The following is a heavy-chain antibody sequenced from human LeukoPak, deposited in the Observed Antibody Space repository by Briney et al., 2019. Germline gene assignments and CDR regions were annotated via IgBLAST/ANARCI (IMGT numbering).Heavy chain of an antibody. D-gene: IGHD2-2*01. CDR2: INPNDGDT. CDR3: ARANFLYCSSTTCLFDY. V-gene: IGHV1-2*02. J-gene: IGHJ4*02. Sequence: ASVKISCKASGYTFTDYYTHWVRQAPGQGFEWMGWINPNDGDTNYAQKFQGRVTMTRDTSISTAHMEVSRLRSDDTAVYYCARANFLYCSSTTCLFDYWGQGTLVTVSS. CDR1: GYTFTDYY.